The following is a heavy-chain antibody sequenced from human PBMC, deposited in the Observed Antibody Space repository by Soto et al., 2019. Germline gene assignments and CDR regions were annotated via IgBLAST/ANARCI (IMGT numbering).Heavy chain of an antibody. D-gene: IGHD3-3*01. CDR3: ARDRGSIFGVDYYYYGMDV. V-gene: IGHV3-48*02. J-gene: IGHJ6*02. Sequence: SLRLSCAASGFTFSSYSMNRVRQAPGQGLEWVSYISSSSSTIYYADSVKGRFTISRDNAKNSLYLQMNSLRDEDTAVYYCARDRGSIFGVDYYYYGMDVWGQGTTVTVSS. CDR1: GFTFSSYS. CDR2: ISSSSSTI.